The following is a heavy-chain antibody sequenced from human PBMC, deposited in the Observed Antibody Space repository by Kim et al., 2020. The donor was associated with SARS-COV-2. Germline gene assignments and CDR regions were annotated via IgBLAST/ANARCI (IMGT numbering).Heavy chain of an antibody. Sequence: GGSLRLSCAASGFAFNTFAMNWVRQAPGKGLEWVSRITGRDSVMYYADSIKGRFTTTRDNSKNTLYMRMIRRNDTATAFYSCALEHHAYWF. CDR1: GFAFNTFA. J-gene: IGHJ5*01. D-gene: IGHD3-16*01. CDR2: ITGRDSVM. CDR3: ALEHHAYWF. V-gene: IGHV3-23*01.